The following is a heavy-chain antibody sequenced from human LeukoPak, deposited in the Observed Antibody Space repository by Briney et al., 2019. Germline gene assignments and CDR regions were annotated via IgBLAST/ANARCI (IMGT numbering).Heavy chain of an antibody. V-gene: IGHV4-59*01. Sequence: PSETLSLTCTVSGGSISSYYWGWIRQPPGKGLEWIGDIHHSGVNDYNPSLTSRVTISVDTSKNQFSLRLSSVTAADTAVYHCARRGYYYGSRGYYYSDYWGQGTLVTVSS. CDR1: GGSISSYY. D-gene: IGHD3-22*01. CDR3: ARRGYYYGSRGYYYSDY. CDR2: IHHSGVN. J-gene: IGHJ4*02.